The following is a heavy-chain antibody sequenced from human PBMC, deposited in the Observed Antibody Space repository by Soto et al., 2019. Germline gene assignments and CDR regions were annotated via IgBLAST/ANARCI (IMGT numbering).Heavy chain of an antibody. Sequence: ASVKVSCKASGYTFTSYGISWVRQAPGQGLEWMGWISAYNGNTNYAQKFQGRVTMTTDTSTSTVYMEMSSLRSEDTAVYYCATTISLVRRVITWPIDYWGQGTLVTVSS. CDR1: GYTFTSYG. CDR2: ISAYNGNT. D-gene: IGHD3-10*01. J-gene: IGHJ4*02. CDR3: ATTISLVRRVITWPIDY. V-gene: IGHV1-18*01.